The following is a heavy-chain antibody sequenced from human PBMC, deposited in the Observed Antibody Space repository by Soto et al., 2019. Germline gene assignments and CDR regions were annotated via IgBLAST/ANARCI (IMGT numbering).Heavy chain of an antibody. J-gene: IGHJ4*02. Sequence: EVQLVESGGGLVQPGGSLRLSCAGSGFTFSSLSMNWVRQARGKGREWVSYISSTSSTIYYADSVKGRFTISRDNAKNSLYLQMNSLRDEDTAVYYCARDPSGGSYWGGSDYWGQGTLVTVSS. CDR2: ISSTSSTI. D-gene: IGHD1-26*01. V-gene: IGHV3-48*02. CDR3: ARDPSGGSYWGGSDY. CDR1: GFTFSSLS.